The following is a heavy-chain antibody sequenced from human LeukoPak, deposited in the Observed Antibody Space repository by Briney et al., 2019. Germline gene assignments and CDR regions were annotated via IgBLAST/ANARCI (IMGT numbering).Heavy chain of an antibody. V-gene: IGHV3-74*01. CDR3: ARASYQLQGYSDY. D-gene: IGHD2-2*01. Sequence: GGSLRLSCAASGFTFSSYWMHWVRQAPGKGLVWVSRINSDWSSTSYADSVKGRFTISRDNAKNTLYLQMNSLRAEDTAVYYCARASYQLQGYSDYWGQGTLVTVSS. J-gene: IGHJ4*02. CDR1: GFTFSSYW. CDR2: INSDWSST.